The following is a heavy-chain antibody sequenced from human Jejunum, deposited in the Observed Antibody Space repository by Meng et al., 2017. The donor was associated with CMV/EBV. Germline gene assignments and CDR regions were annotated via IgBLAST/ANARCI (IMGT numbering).Heavy chain of an antibody. Sequence: LSCAASGFWFSTYVMSWVRQAPGKGPEWVSTISGSGGDIFYADSVKGRFTISRDNSKNTLFLQMHSLRAEDTAAYYCAKGTGVDYWGQGTLVTVSS. D-gene: IGHD1-14*01. CDR1: GFWFSTYV. J-gene: IGHJ4*02. CDR3: AKGTGVDY. CDR2: ISGSGGDI. V-gene: IGHV3-23*01.